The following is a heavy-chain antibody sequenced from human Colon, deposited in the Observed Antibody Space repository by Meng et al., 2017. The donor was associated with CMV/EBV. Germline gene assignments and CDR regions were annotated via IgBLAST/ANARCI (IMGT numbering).Heavy chain of an antibody. CDR3: ARAPSGESCTGTGCYFLRIDF. CDR2: IRGSNGNT. V-gene: IGHV1-18*01. D-gene: IGHD2-2*01. CDR1: GYTFDTYG. J-gene: IGHJ4*02. Sequence: ASVKVSCKASGYTFDTYGIHWVRQAPGQGLEWMGWIRGSNGNTQYAQKFQGRVAMTTDTSTNTAYLDLGSLRSDDTAVFYCARAPSGESCTGTGCYFLRIDFWGQGTLVTVSS.